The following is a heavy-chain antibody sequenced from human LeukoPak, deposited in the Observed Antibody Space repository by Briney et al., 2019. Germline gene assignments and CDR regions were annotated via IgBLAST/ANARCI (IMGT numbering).Heavy chain of an antibody. V-gene: IGHV3-74*01. Sequence: GGSLRLSCAASGFTFSTYWMYWVRHVPGKGLLCVSRIDSEGSSTRYAESVKGRFTSYRDNTKNYLYLQMNNVKPEDSALYYCVKGRSGSYLDAFDMWGQGTMVTVSS. J-gene: IGHJ3*02. CDR2: IDSEGSST. CDR1: GFTFSTYW. D-gene: IGHD1-26*01. CDR3: VKGRSGSYLDAFDM.